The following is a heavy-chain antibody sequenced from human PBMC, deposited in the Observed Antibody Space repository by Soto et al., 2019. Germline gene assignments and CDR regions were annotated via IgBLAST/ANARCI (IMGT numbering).Heavy chain of an antibody. D-gene: IGHD6-19*01. CDR3: ARVRSGWGIDY. CDR1: GGSISSGGYS. Sequence: QLQLQESGSGLVKPSQTLSLTCAVSGGSISSGGYSWSWIRQPPGKGLEYIGYIYHSGSTYYNPSLKSRVTISVDRSKNQCSRKLSSVTAADTAVYYCARVRSGWGIDYWGQGTLVTVSS. CDR2: IYHSGST. V-gene: IGHV4-30-2*01. J-gene: IGHJ4*02.